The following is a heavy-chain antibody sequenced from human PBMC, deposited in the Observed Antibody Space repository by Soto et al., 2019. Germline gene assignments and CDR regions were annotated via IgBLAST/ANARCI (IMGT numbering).Heavy chain of an antibody. CDR2: ISGSGGST. Sequence: PGGSLRLSCAASGFTFSSYAMSWVRQAPGKGLEWVSAISGSGGSTYYADSVKGRFTISRDNSKNTLYLQMNSLRAEDTAVYYCAKDPSPARCRFGDCYPFDYWGQGTLVTVSS. CDR1: GFTFSSYA. D-gene: IGHD2-21*02. J-gene: IGHJ4*02. V-gene: IGHV3-23*01. CDR3: AKDPSPARCRFGDCYPFDY.